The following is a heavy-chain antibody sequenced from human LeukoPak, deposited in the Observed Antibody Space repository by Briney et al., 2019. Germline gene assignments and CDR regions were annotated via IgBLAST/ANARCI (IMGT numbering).Heavy chain of an antibody. CDR3: AKPRDGYNYGAFGY. J-gene: IGHJ4*02. CDR1: GFTFSSYA. CDR2: ISGGGGST. Sequence: GGSLRLSCAASGFTFSSYAMGWVRQAPEKGPEWVSVISGGGGSTYYADSVKGRFTVSRDNSKNTLYLQMNSLRAEDTAVYYCAKPRDGYNYGAFGYWGQGTLVTVSS. D-gene: IGHD5-24*01. V-gene: IGHV3-23*01.